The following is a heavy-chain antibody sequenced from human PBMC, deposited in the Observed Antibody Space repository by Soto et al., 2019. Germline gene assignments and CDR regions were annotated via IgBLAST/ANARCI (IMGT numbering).Heavy chain of an antibody. J-gene: IGHJ5*02. CDR2: IIPIFGTA. CDR3: ARVRLQLELLFGWFDP. Sequence: QVQLVQSGAEVKKPGSSVKVSCKASGGTFSSYAISWVRQAPGQGLEWMGGIIPIFGTANYAQKFQGRVTITADESTSTAYMELIRLRSEDTAVYYCARVRLQLELLFGWFDPWGQGTLVTVSS. D-gene: IGHD3-3*01. CDR1: GGTFSSYA. V-gene: IGHV1-69*01.